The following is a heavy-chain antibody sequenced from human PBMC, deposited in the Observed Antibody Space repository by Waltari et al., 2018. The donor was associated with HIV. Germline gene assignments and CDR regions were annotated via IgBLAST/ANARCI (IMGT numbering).Heavy chain of an antibody. CDR3: ARIGTLQYYFDY. Sequence: QVQLQESGPGLVKPSQTLSLTCIISGGSINSDDYSWNWIRQPPGKGLEWIGSIYYGGSTYYNPSLKSRITVSVDRSKNQFALKLTSGTAADTAVYYCARIGTLQYYFDYWGQGTLVTVSS. J-gene: IGHJ4*02. D-gene: IGHD1-1*01. V-gene: IGHV4-30-4*08. CDR2: IYYGGST. CDR1: GGSINSDDYS.